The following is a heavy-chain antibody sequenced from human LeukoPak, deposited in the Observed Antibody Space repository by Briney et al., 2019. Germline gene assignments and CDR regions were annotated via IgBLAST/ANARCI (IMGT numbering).Heavy chain of an antibody. CDR1: GFTFGGYS. CDR2: IRRKGYGGTT. D-gene: IGHD3-3*01. V-gene: IGHV3-49*03. J-gene: IGHJ6*04. Sequence: AGGSLRLSCTGSGFTFGGYSMSWFRQAPGKGLEWVGFIRRKGYGGTTEYAASVKGRFTISRDDSKSTAYLQMNSLKTEDTAVYYCTRDHDFWSGPLDVWGTGTTVTVSS. CDR3: TRDHDFWSGPLDV.